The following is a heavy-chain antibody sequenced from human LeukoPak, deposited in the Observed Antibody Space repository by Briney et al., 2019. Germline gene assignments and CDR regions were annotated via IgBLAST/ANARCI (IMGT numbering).Heavy chain of an antibody. D-gene: IGHD3-16*01. V-gene: IGHV1-2*02. CDR3: ARDSGGTSAINAFDI. CDR2: INPNSGGT. J-gene: IGHJ3*02. Sequence: ASVKVSCKASGGTFSSYAISWVRQAPGQGLEWMGWINPNSGGTNYAQKFQGRVTMTRDTSTSTVYMELSSLRAEDTAVYYCARDSGGTSAINAFDIWGQGTMVTVSS. CDR1: GGTFSSYA.